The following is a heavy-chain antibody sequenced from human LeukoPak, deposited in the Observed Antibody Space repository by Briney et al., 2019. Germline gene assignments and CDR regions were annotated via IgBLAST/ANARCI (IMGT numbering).Heavy chain of an antibody. CDR2: IYSGGST. Sequence: GSLRLSCAASGFTVSSNYMSWVRQAPGKGLEWVSVIYSGGSTYYADSVKGRFTISRDNAKNSLYLQMNSLRAEDTAVYYCARLVGATAYYYYGMDVWGQGTTVTVSS. J-gene: IGHJ6*02. V-gene: IGHV3-53*01. CDR3: ARLVGATAYYYYGMDV. D-gene: IGHD1-26*01. CDR1: GFTVSSNY.